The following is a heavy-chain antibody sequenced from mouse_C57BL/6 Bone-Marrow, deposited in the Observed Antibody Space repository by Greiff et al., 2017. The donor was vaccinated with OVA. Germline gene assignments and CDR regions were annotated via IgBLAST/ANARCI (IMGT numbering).Heavy chain of an antibody. CDR3: ARHFAY. V-gene: IGHV5-6*01. CDR1: GFTFSSYG. J-gene: IGHJ3*01. Sequence: EVHLVESGGDLVKPGGSLKLSCAASGFTFSSYGMSWVRQTPDKRLEWVATISSGGSYTYYPDSVKGRFTISRDNAKNTLYLQMGSLMSEDTAMYYCARHFAYWGQGTLVTVSA. CDR2: ISSGGSYT.